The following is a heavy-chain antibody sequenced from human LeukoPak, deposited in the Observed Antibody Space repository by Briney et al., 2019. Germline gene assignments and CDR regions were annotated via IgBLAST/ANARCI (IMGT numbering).Heavy chain of an antibody. J-gene: IGHJ5*02. D-gene: IGHD6-19*01. CDR2: VSAGDGNT. CDR1: GYPFTSYA. V-gene: IGHV1-3*01. CDR3: ARAPSSGWYYVS. Sequence: ASVKVSCKASGYPFTSYAIHWVRQAPGQGLEWMGCVSAGDGNTKSSQNFQGRVTITRDTSANTAYMELSSLRSEDTAVYYCARAPSSGWYYVSWGQGTLVTVSS.